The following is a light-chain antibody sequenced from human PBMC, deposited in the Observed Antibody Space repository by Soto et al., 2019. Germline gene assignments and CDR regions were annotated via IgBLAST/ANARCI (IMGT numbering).Light chain of an antibody. V-gene: IGKV3-15*01. CDR1: RTVSTN. CDR2: GAS. Sequence: VMTQSPATLSVSLGESATLYCRASRTVSTNLAWYQQRSGQSPRLLIYGASVRVTGVPARFSGSESGTEFTLTINNVQSEDFAVYYCHQYNNWPPDAFGQGTKLDIK. CDR3: HQYNNWPPDA. J-gene: IGKJ2*01.